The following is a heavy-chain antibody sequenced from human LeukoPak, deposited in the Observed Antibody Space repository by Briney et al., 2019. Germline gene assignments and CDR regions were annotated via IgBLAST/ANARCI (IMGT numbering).Heavy chain of an antibody. D-gene: IGHD1-26*01. CDR3: ARVFRWELQYFDY. CDR1: GGTFSSYA. Sequence: SVKVSCKASGGTFSSYAISWVRQAPGQGLEWMGGIIPIFGTSNYAQKFQGRVTITADESTSTAYMELSSLRSEDTAVYYCARVFRWELQYFDYWGQGTLVTVSS. V-gene: IGHV1-69*13. CDR2: IIPIFGTS. J-gene: IGHJ4*02.